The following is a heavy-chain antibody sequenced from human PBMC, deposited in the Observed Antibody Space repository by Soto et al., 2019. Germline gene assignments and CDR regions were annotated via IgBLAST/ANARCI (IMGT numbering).Heavy chain of an antibody. CDR1: GGSFSGYY. D-gene: IGHD5-18*01. V-gene: IGHV4-34*01. J-gene: IGHJ5*02. Sequence: TLSLTCAVYGGSFSGYYWSWIRQPPGKGLEWIGEINHSGSTNYNPSLKSRVTISVDTSKNQFSLKLSSVTAADTAVYYCARPGIQGYSSTRKPIWFDPWGQGTLVTVSS. CDR2: INHSGST. CDR3: ARPGIQGYSSTRKPIWFDP.